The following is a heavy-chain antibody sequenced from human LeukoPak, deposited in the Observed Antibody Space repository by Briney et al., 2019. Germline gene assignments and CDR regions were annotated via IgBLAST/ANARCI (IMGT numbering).Heavy chain of an antibody. D-gene: IGHD1-7*01. V-gene: IGHV3-7*01. CDR1: GFTFSSYW. CDR2: IKQDGSEK. Sequence: PGGSLRLSCAASGFTFSSYWMSWVRQAPGKGLEWVANIKQDGSEKYYVDSVKGRFTISRDNAKNSLYLQMNSPRAEDTAVYYCARYRYNWNLIPYYFDYWGQGTLVTVSS. CDR3: ARYRYNWNLIPYYFDY. J-gene: IGHJ4*02.